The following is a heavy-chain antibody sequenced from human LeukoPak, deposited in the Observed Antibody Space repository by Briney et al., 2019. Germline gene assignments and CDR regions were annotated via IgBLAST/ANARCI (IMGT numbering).Heavy chain of an antibody. CDR2: MNPNSGNT. V-gene: IGHV1-8*02. CDR3: ARAELRYFDWPPGDY. J-gene: IGHJ4*02. Sequence: ASVKVSCKASGYTFTGYYMHWMRQATGQGLEWMGWMNPNSGNTGYTQKFQGRVTMTRNTSISTAYMELSSLRSEDTAVYYCARAELRYFDWPPGDYWGQGTLVTVSS. CDR1: GYTFTGYY. D-gene: IGHD3-9*01.